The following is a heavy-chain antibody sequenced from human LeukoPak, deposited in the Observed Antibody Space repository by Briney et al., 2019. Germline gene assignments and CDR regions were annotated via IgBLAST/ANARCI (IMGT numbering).Heavy chain of an antibody. V-gene: IGHV4-34*01. CDR1: GGSFSGYY. J-gene: IGHJ4*02. Sequence: PTETLSLTCAVYGGSFSGYYWSWIRQPPGKGLEWIGEINHSGSTNYNPSLKSRVTISVDTSKNQFSLKLSSVTAADTAVYYCARGRLGVTFDYWGQGTLVTVSS. CDR2: INHSGST. D-gene: IGHD2-21*02. CDR3: ARGRLGVTFDY.